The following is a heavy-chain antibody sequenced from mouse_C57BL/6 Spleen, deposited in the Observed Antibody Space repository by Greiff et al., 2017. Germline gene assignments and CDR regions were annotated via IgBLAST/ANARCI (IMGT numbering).Heavy chain of an antibody. CDR3: ANSYEYDRVWFAY. J-gene: IGHJ3*01. CDR1: GYTFTSYW. CDR2: IDPSDSYT. V-gene: IGHV1-69*01. Sequence: VQLQQPGAELVMPGASVKLSCKASGYTFTSYWMHWVKQRPGQGLEWIGEIDPSDSYTKYNQKFKGKSTSTVDKSSSTAYMQLSSLTSEDSAVYYCANSYEYDRVWFAYWGQGTLVTVSA. D-gene: IGHD2-4*01.